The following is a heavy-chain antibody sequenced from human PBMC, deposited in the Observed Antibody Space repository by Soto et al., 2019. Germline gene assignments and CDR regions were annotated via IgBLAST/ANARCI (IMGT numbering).Heavy chain of an antibody. D-gene: IGHD3-22*01. J-gene: IGHJ6*02. V-gene: IGHV5-51*01. CDR2: IYPGDSDT. CDR3: ARLGYYDSSGYYYDAGYYYYGMDV. CDR1: GYSFTSYW. Sequence: EPLKISCKGSGYSFTSYWIGWVRQMPGKGLEWMGIIYPGDSDTRYSPSFQGQVTISADKSISTAYLQWSSLKASDTAMYYCARLGYYDSSGYYYDAGYYYYGMDVWGQGTTVTVSS.